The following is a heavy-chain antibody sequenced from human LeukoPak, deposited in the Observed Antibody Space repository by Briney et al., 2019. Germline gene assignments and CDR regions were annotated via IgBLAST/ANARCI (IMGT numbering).Heavy chain of an antibody. CDR1: GFTFSSYG. J-gene: IGHJ4*02. D-gene: IGHD6-13*01. CDR2: IRYDGSNK. V-gene: IGHV3-30*02. Sequence: GGSLRLSCAASGFTFSSYGMHWVRQAPGKGLEWVAFIRYDGSNKYYADSVEGRFTISRDNSKNTLYLQMNSLRAEDTAVYYCAKDVTSGSSWPETPFDYWGQGTLVTVSS. CDR3: AKDVTSGSSWPETPFDY.